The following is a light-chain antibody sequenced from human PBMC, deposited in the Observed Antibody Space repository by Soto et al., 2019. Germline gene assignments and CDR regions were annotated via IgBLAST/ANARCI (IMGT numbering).Light chain of an antibody. CDR1: QSVTSSY. V-gene: IGKV3-20*01. J-gene: IGKJ4*01. Sequence: EIVLTQSPGTLSLSPGERATLSCRASQSVTSSYLARYQQKPGQAPRLLIYGASSRATGIPDRFSGSGSGTDFTLTISRLEPEDFAVYYCQQYGNSPLNFGGGTKVEIK. CDR2: GAS. CDR3: QQYGNSPLN.